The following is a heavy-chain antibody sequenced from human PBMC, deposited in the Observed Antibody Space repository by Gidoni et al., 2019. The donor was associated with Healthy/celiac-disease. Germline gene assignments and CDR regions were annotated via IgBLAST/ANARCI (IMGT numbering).Heavy chain of an antibody. Sequence: QVQLQESGPGLVKPSQTLSLTCTVSGGSISSGGYYWSWIRQHPGKGLEWIGYIYYSGSTYYNPSLKSRVTISVDTSKNQFSLKLSSVTAADTAVYYCARAFRSPAARTPDAFDIWGQGTMVTVSS. CDR2: IYYSGST. CDR3: ARAFRSPAARTPDAFDI. J-gene: IGHJ3*02. V-gene: IGHV4-31*03. CDR1: GGSISSGGYY. D-gene: IGHD2-2*01.